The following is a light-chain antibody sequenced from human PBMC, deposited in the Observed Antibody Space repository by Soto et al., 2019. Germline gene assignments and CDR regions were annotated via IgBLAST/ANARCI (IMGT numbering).Light chain of an antibody. CDR2: AAS. V-gene: IGKV3-20*01. Sequence: EIVLTQSPGTLSLSPGERATLSCRASQSVISNYLAWYQQKPGQAPRLLIYAASSRATGIPDRFSGSGSVKEFILTIGRVEPEDYAVYYCQQYGYSPITFGQGTRREIK. CDR1: QSVISNY. CDR3: QQYGYSPIT. J-gene: IGKJ5*01.